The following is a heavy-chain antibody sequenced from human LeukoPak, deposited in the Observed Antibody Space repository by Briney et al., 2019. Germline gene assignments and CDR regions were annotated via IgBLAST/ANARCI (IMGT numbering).Heavy chain of an antibody. V-gene: IGHV3-23*01. D-gene: IGHD6-13*01. CDR3: AKGGIASPGLSN. CDR2: ISGSGDST. J-gene: IGHJ4*02. Sequence: GGSLRLSCAASGFTFSTYWMHWVRQAPGKGLEWVSAISGSGDSTYHADSVKGRFTISRDNSKNTLYVQMNSLRAEDTAVYYCAKGGIASPGLSNWGQGTLVTVSS. CDR1: GFTFSTYW.